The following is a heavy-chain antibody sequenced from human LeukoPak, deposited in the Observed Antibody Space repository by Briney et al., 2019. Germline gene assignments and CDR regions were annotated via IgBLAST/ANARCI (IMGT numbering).Heavy chain of an antibody. V-gene: IGHV3-48*01. CDR2: ISNSSSSI. D-gene: IGHD3-3*01. J-gene: IGHJ4*02. CDR3: VKEGKYYDFWSGDDY. Sequence: GGSLRLSCEASGFSFSTYNMNWVRQAPGKGLEWVSHISNSSSSIYYADSVKGRFTISRDDAKKSLYLQMNSLRAEDTAVYYCVKEGKYYDFWSGDDYWGQGTLVTVSS. CDR1: GFSFSTYN.